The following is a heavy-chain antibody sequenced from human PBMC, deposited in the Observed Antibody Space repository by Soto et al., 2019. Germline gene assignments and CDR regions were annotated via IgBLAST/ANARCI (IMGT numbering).Heavy chain of an antibody. CDR3: VRGGYVHAFDY. D-gene: IGHD5-12*01. Sequence: LALTCTVSGGSISYYYWGWIRQPPGKGLEWIGSIYYSGNTHYNPSLKSRVTISVDTSMNQFSLNLDSVTAVDSAVYYCVRGGYVHAFDYWGQGALVTVSS. V-gene: IGHV4-59*01. J-gene: IGHJ4*02. CDR2: IYYSGNT. CDR1: GGSISYYY.